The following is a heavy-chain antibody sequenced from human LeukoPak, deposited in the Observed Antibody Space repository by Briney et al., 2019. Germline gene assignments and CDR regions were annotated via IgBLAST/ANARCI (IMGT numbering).Heavy chain of an antibody. CDR3: ARDQGSMIVVRTTNWYFDR. Sequence: GGSLRLSCAASGYTFSNYLMSWVPQAPGRGREWLANIKLEGSEIHYTDSARRRSTPSRDKGKNTLYLQINSLRADDTGVYNCARDQGSMIVVRTTNWYFDRRRRGTLVAV. J-gene: IGHJ2*01. CDR2: IKLEGSEI. V-gene: IGHV3-7*01. CDR1: GYTFSNYL. D-gene: IGHD3-22*01.